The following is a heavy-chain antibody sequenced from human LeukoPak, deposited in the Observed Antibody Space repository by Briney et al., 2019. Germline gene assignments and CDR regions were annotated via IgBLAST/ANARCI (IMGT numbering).Heavy chain of an antibody. Sequence: PSETLSLTCTVSGGSISSGTYYWNWIRQHPGKGLEWIGYIYYSGSTYYNPSLKSRVTISVDTSKSQFSLRLTSMTAADTAVYYCARTTDLLEWLSFDHWGQGILVTV. CDR2: IYYSGST. D-gene: IGHD3-3*01. CDR1: GGSISSGTYY. CDR3: ARTTDLLEWLSFDH. J-gene: IGHJ4*02. V-gene: IGHV4-31*03.